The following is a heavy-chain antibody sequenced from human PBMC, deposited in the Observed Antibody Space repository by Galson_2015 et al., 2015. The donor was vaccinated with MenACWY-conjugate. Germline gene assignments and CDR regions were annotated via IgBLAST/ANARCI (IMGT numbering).Heavy chain of an antibody. V-gene: IGHV3-23*01. CDR2: ISGSGGST. D-gene: IGHD5-12*01. CDR1: GFTFSSYA. J-gene: IGHJ5*02. CDR3: AKDANSGYEINWFDP. Sequence: SLRLSCAASGFTFSSYAVSWVRQAPGKGLEWVSAISGSGGSTYYVDSVKGRFTISRDNSKNTLYLQMNSLRAEDTAVYYCAKDANSGYEINWFDPWGQGTLVTVSS.